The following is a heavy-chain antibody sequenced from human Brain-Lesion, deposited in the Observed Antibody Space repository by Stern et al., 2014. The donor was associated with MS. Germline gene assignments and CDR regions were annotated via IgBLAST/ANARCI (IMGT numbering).Heavy chain of an antibody. CDR2: FNRDGSR. Sequence: EVQLVESGGGLVQPGGSLRLSCAGFNFRSYWMHWVRHAPGQGMGRLACFNRDGSRRYADSVKGRFTISRDNAKNTMYLQMSSLRVEDTAVYYCARGVVSVSTLGDYYYGMDVWGQGTTVTVSS. V-gene: IGHV3-74*02. D-gene: IGHD2-2*01. CDR3: ARGVVSVSTLGDYYYGMDV. J-gene: IGHJ6*01. CDR1: FNFRSYW.